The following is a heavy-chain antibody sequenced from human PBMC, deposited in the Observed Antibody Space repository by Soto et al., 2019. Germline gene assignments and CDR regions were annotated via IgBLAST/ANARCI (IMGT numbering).Heavy chain of an antibody. CDR2: IYYSGST. V-gene: IGHV4-39*01. CDR1: GGSISSSSYY. Sequence: QLQLQESGPGLVKPSETLSLTCTVSGGSISSSSYYWGWIRQPPGKGLEWIGSIYYSGSTYYNPSLKSRVTISVDTSKNQFSLKLSSVTAADTAVYYCARLPHTLEAVAGYFDYWGQGTLVTVSS. J-gene: IGHJ4*02. CDR3: ARLPHTLEAVAGYFDY. D-gene: IGHD6-19*01.